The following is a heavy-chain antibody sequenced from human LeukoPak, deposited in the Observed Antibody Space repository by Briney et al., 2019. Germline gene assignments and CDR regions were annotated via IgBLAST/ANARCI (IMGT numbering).Heavy chain of an antibody. J-gene: IGHJ4*02. CDR3: AKDYGITGTTNFDY. CDR2: IEQDGSEK. D-gene: IGHD1-7*01. CDR1: GFTFGDYV. Sequence: GGSLRLSCTASGFTFGDYVMSWVRQAPGKGLEWVANIEQDGSEKYNVDSVKGRFTISRDNAKNSLYLQMNSLRAEDTAVYYCAKDYGITGTTNFDYWGQGTLVTVSS. V-gene: IGHV3-7*03.